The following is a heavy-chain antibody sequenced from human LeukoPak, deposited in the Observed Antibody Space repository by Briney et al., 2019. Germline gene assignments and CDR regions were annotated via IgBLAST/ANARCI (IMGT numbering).Heavy chain of an antibody. CDR1: GGSISSYY. D-gene: IGHD4-17*01. J-gene: IGHJ4*02. CDR2: IYYSGST. V-gene: IGHV4-59*01. CDR3: ARDYGAFDY. Sequence: PSETLSLTCTVSGGSISSYYWSWIRQPPGKGLEWIGYIYYSGSTNYSPSLKSRVTISVDTSKNQFSLELSSVTAADTAVYYCARDYGAFDYWGQGTLVTVSS.